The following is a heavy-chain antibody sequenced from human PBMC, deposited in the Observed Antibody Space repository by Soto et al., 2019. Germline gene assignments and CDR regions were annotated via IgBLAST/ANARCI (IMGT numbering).Heavy chain of an antibody. J-gene: IGHJ3*02. CDR3: XXXXVVAATNAFDI. V-gene: IGHV1-46*01. Sequence: QVQLVQSGAEVKKPGASVKVSCKASGYTFTSYYMHWVRQAPGQGLEWMGIINPSGGSTSYAQKFQGRVTMTRDTSTSTXXXXXXXXXXXXXXXXXXXXXXVVAATNAFDIWGQGTMVTVSS. CDR2: INPSGGST. D-gene: IGHD2-15*01. CDR1: GYTFTSYY.